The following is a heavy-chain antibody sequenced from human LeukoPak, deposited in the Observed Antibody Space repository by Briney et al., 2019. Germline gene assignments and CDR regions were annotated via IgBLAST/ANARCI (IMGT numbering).Heavy chain of an antibody. D-gene: IGHD3-10*01. CDR3: ARFPLWFGELLSPFDY. J-gene: IGHJ4*02. V-gene: IGHV1-46*01. CDR1: GYSFTNYY. CDR2: INPSGGST. Sequence: ASVKVSCKASGYSFTNYYMHWVRQAPGQGLEWMGIINPSGGSTSYAQKFQGRVTMTRDTSISTAYMELSRLRSDDTAVYYCARFPLWFGELLSPFDYWGQGTLVTVSS.